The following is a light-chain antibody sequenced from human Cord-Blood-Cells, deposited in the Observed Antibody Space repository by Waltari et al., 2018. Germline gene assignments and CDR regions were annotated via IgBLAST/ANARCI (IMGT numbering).Light chain of an antibody. CDR2: DVS. V-gene: IGLV2-14*01. CDR1: IRHIGGSNY. Sequence: QSALTQPASVSGSPCPSLTLSCTVTIRHIGGSNYVSWYQQHPGKAPKLMIYDVSNRPSGVSNRFSGSKSGNTASLTISGLQAEDEADYYCSSYTSSSTWVFGGGTKLTVL. CDR3: SSYTSSSTWV. J-gene: IGLJ3*02.